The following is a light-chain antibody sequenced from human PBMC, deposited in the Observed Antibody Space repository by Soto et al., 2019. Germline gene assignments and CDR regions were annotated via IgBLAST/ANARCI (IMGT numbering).Light chain of an antibody. CDR2: GAS. Sequence: DIQMTQSPPSLSASVGDRVTITCRASQGIGNYLAWYQQKPGKVPKLLIYGASTLQSGVPSRFSGSGSGTDFTLTISSLRPEDVATYYCQKYDRAPRTFVPGTRVEIK. CDR3: QKYDRAPRT. J-gene: IGKJ1*01. CDR1: QGIGNY. V-gene: IGKV1-27*01.